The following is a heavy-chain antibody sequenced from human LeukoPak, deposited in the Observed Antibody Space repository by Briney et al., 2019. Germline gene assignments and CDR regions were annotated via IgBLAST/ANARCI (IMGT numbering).Heavy chain of an antibody. CDR2: IIPILGIV. V-gene: IGHV1-69*04. CDR1: GGTFSSYA. J-gene: IGHJ3*02. CDR3: ARERRITIFGVAHDAFDI. D-gene: IGHD3-3*01. Sequence: ASVKVSCKASGGTFSSYAISWVRQAPGQGLEWMGRIIPILGIVNYAQKFQGRVTITADKSTSTAYMELRSLRSDDTAVYYCARERRITIFGVAHDAFDIWGQGTMVTVSS.